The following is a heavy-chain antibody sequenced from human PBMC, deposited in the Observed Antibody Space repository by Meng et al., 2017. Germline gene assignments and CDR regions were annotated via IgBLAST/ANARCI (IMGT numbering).Heavy chain of an antibody. D-gene: IGHD3-22*01. V-gene: IGHV1-69*13. Sequence: SVKVSCKASGYTFSDYAMRWVRQAPGQGLEWMGGIIASFGTANYSQKFQGRVTITADESTSTDYMELSSLRSEDTAVYYCARAPYYYDSSGYYLSPSPDYWGQGTLVTVSS. CDR1: GYTFSDYA. CDR2: IIASFGTA. J-gene: IGHJ4*02. CDR3: ARAPYYYDSSGYYLSPSPDY.